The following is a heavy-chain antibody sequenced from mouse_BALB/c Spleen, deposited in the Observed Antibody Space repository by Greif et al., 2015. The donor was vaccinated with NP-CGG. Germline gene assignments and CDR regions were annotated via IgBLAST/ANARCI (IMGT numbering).Heavy chain of an antibody. CDR3: TRGNYRAMDY. CDR1: GFTFSSYT. D-gene: IGHD2-1*01. Sequence: EVNVVESGGGLVKPGGSLKLSCAASGFTFSSYTMSWVRQTPEKRLEWVATISSGGSYTYYPDSVKGRFTISRDNAKNNLYLQMSSLKSEDTAMYYCTRGNYRAMDYWGQGTSVTVSS. V-gene: IGHV5-6-4*01. CDR2: ISSGGSYT. J-gene: IGHJ4*01.